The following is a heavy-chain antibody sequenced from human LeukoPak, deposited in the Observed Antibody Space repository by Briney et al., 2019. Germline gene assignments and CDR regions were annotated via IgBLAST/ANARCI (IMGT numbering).Heavy chain of an antibody. CDR2: ISGSGGST. CDR3: AKVPSSSWYWFDP. D-gene: IGHD6-13*01. CDR1: GFTFSSYA. J-gene: IGHJ5*02. Sequence: QPGGSLRLSCAASGFTFSSYAMSWVRQAPGKGLEWASAISGSGGSTYYADSVKGRFTVSRGNSKNTLYLQMSSLRAEDTAVYYCAKVPSSSWYWFDPWGQGTLVTVSS. V-gene: IGHV3-23*01.